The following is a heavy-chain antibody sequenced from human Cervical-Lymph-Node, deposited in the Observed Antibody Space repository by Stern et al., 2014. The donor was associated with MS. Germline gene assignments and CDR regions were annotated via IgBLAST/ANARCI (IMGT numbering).Heavy chain of an antibody. Sequence: QVQLQQWGAGLLKPSETLSLSCAVNNGSFSDYYWSWVRQSPGKGLEWIGEITDSGRTNYRSSLRSRLTILADTARNEFSLRLRSVTAADTAVYYCASAVYSSSQHTWFGSWGQGTLVTVSS. D-gene: IGHD6-13*01. CDR2: ITDSGRT. J-gene: IGHJ5*01. CDR3: ASAVYSSSQHTWFGS. CDR1: NGSFSDYY. V-gene: IGHV4-34*01.